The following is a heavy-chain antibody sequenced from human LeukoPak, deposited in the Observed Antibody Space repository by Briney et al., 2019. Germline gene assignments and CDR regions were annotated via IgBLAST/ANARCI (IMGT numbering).Heavy chain of an antibody. CDR2: ISGSGGST. CDR3: AKGGALGWYFDL. V-gene: IGHV3-23*01. D-gene: IGHD3-16*01. J-gene: IGHJ2*01. Sequence: GGSLRLSCAASGFTFSSYAMSWVRQAPGKGLEWVSAISGSGGSTYYADSVKGRFTISRDNSKNTLYLQMNSLRAEDTAAYYCAKGGALGWYFDLWGRGTLVTVSS. CDR1: GFTFSSYA.